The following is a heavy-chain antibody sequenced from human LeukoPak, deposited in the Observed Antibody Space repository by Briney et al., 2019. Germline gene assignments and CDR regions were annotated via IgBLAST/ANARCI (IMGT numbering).Heavy chain of an antibody. CDR3: ARGSPPAIVVVPAANRVAFDI. V-gene: IGHV3-74*01. CDR1: GFTFSSYW. D-gene: IGHD2-2*01. Sequence: GGSLRLSCAASGFTFSSYWMHWVRQAPGKGLVWVSRISSEGSSISYADSVKGRFTISRDNAKNTLYLQMNSLRAEDTAVYYCARGSPPAIVVVPAANRVAFDIWGQGTMVTVSS. CDR2: ISSEGSSI. J-gene: IGHJ3*02.